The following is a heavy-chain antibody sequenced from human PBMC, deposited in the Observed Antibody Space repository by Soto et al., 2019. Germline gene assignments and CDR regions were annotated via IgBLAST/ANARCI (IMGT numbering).Heavy chain of an antibody. J-gene: IGHJ6*02. CDR1: GFTFTNYD. V-gene: IGHV3-30*03. CDR2: ILHDGSAE. D-gene: IGHD4-4*01. CDR3: ARSRDGYSFYFYYGMDG. Sequence: PGGSLRLSCAASGFTFTNYDMHWVRQAPGKGLEWMALILHDGSAEYEADSVKVRFTISRDNSKITLYLQMNSLRAEDTAVYYCARSRDGYSFYFYYGMDGWGQGTTVTVSS.